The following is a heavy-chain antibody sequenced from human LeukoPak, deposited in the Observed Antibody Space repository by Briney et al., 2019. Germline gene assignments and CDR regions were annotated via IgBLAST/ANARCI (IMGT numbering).Heavy chain of an antibody. Sequence: GGSLRLSCAASGFTFSSYGMHWVRQAAGKRREWVAGISYDGSNKYYADSVKGRFTVSRDNSKQTLSLQVNSLRAEDTAVYYCAKEREAGSGNIAFDYWGQGTLVTVSS. J-gene: IGHJ4*02. D-gene: IGHD3-10*01. CDR2: ISYDGSNK. V-gene: IGHV3-30*18. CDR3: AKEREAGSGNIAFDY. CDR1: GFTFSSYG.